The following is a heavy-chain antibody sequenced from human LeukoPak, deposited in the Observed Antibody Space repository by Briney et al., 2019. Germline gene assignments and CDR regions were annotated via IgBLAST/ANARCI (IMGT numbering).Heavy chain of an antibody. V-gene: IGHV3-7*01. Sequence: GGPLRLSCAASGFTSRTAGMTWVGQPPGKGLEWVANIKQDGSQKNYVDSVKGRFTISRDNAKKSLYLQMNSLRGEDTAVYFCARGGTYDIWGQGTRVTVSS. J-gene: IGHJ3*02. CDR3: ARGGTYDI. CDR1: GFTSRTAG. CDR2: IKQDGSQK.